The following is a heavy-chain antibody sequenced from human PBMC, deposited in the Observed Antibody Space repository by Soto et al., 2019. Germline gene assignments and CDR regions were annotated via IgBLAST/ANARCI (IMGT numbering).Heavy chain of an antibody. D-gene: IGHD3-16*01. J-gene: IGHJ4*02. CDR3: ARDSWVDSGASGGNDY. CDR2: IKGDGSST. V-gene: IGHV3-74*01. Sequence: PGGSLRLSCAASGFTFSRHWMHWVRQAPGMGLVWVSRIKGDGSSTDYADSVKGRFTISRDNAENTLYLQMNSLRGEDTAVYYCARDSWVDSGASGGNDYWGLGTLVTVSS. CDR1: GFTFSRHW.